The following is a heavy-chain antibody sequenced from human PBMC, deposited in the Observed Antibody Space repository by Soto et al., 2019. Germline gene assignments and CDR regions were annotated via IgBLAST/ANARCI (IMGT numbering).Heavy chain of an antibody. CDR1: GFSVSSDSHY. Sequence: XETLSLTCTVSGFSVSSDSHYWSWIRQTPGKGLEWIGYIYYSGSTNYNPSLKGRVTMSVDTSRDQVSLRLRSVTRADTAVYYCARDQYDFRSGSYYCAMEVWGQGTKVTVSS. J-gene: IGHJ6*02. CDR2: IYYSGST. V-gene: IGHV4-61*01. CDR3: ARDQYDFRSGSYYCAMEV. D-gene: IGHD3-3*01.